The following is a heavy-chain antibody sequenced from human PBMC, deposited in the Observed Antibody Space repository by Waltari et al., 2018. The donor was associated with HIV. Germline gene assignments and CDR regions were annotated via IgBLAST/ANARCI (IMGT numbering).Heavy chain of an antibody. CDR3: ARGVPAATDWFDP. CDR1: GGSIRSGSYY. Sequence: QVQLQESGPGLVKPSQTLSLTCTVSGGSIRSGSYYWRWIRQPAGKGLDWIGRIYISGSTNYNPALKSRVTISVDTSKNHFSLKLSSVTAADTAVYYCARGVPAATDWFDPWGQGTLVTVSS. D-gene: IGHD2-2*01. V-gene: IGHV4-61*02. CDR2: IYISGST. J-gene: IGHJ5*02.